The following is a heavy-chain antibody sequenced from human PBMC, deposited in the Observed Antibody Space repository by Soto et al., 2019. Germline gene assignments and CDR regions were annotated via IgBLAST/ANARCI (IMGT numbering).Heavy chain of an antibody. CDR3: AKDYSSSWYGAFDI. V-gene: IGHV3-30*18. D-gene: IGHD6-13*01. CDR1: GLIFNSYG. J-gene: IGHJ3*02. Sequence: GGSLRLSCAASGLIFNSYGMHWVRQAPGKGLEWVAVISYDGSNKYYADSVKGRFTISRDNSKNTLYLQMNSLRAEDTAVYYCAKDYSSSWYGAFDIWGQGTMVTVSS. CDR2: ISYDGSNK.